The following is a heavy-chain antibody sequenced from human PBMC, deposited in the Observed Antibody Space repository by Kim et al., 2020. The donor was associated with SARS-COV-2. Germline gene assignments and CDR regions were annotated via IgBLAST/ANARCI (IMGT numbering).Heavy chain of an antibody. V-gene: IGHV4-39*01. J-gene: IGHJ3*02. D-gene: IGHD6-13*01. CDR2: IYYSGST. Sequence: SETLSLTCTVSGGSISSSSYYWGWIRQPPGKGLEWIGSIYYSGSTYYNPSLKSRVTISVDTSKNQFSLKLSSVTAADTAVYYCARLVAAAGPNDAFDIWGQATMATVSS. CDR3: ARLVAAAGPNDAFDI. CDR1: GGSISSSSYY.